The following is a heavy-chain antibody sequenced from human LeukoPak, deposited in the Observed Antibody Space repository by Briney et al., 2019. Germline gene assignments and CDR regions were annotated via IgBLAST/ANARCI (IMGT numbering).Heavy chain of an antibody. CDR3: ARDGDILTGYYSDY. D-gene: IGHD3-9*01. V-gene: IGHV3-7*01. Sequence: GGSLRLSCAASGFTFSSYWMSWVRQAPGKGLEWVANINRDGSEKYYVDSVKGRFTISRDNAKNSLYLQTNSLRAEDTALYYCARDGDILTGYYSDYWGQGTLVTVSS. J-gene: IGHJ4*02. CDR1: GFTFSSYW. CDR2: INRDGSEK.